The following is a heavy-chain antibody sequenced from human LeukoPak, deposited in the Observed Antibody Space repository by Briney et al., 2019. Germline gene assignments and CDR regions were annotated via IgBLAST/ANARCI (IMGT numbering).Heavy chain of an antibody. CDR2: IYYSGST. V-gene: IGHV4-39*01. J-gene: IGHJ4*02. CDR1: GGSISSSSYY. Sequence: SETLSLTCSVSGGSISSSSYYWGWIRQPPGKGLEWIGSIYYSGSTYYNPSLKSRVTISVDTSKNQFSLKLSSVTAADTAVYYCARRSSRELHFDYWGQGTLVTVSS. D-gene: IGHD1-26*01. CDR3: ARRSSRELHFDY.